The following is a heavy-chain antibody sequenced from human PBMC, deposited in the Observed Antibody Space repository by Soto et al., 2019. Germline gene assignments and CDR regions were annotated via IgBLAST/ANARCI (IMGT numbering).Heavy chain of an antibody. J-gene: IGHJ6*02. CDR3: ARVNCSSTSCATLHYYYDMDV. CDR2: ISAYNGNT. D-gene: IGHD2-2*01. V-gene: IGHV1-18*01. CDR1: GYTFTSYG. Sequence: ASVKVSCKASGYTFTSYGISWVRQAPGQGLEWMGWISAYNGNTNYAQKLQGRVTMTTDTSTSTAYMELRSLRSGDTAVYYCARVNCSSTSCATLHYYYDMDVWGQGTTVTVSS.